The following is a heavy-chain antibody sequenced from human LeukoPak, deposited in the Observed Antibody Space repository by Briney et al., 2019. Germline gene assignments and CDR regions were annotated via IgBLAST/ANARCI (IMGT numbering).Heavy chain of an antibody. CDR1: GYTFTGYY. D-gene: IGHD3-3*01. CDR3: ARAYYDFWSGSKFWYYYYYGMDV. J-gene: IGHJ6*02. V-gene: IGHV1-2*02. Sequence: GASVKVSCKASGYTFTGYYMHWVRQAPGQGLEWMGWINPNSGGTNYAQKFQGRVTMTRDTSISTAYMELSRLRSDDTAVYYCARAYYDFWSGSKFWYYYYYGMDVWGQGTTVTVSS. CDR2: INPNSGGT.